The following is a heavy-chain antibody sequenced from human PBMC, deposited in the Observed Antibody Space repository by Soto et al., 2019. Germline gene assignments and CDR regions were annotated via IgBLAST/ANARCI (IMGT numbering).Heavy chain of an antibody. D-gene: IGHD5-12*01. J-gene: IGHJ3*02. Sequence: PGGSLRLSCAASGFTFSSYSMNWVRQAPGKGLEWVSYISSSSSTIYYADSVKGRFTISRDNAKNSLYLQMNSLRDEDTAVYYCARDGRGYSGYDPALDIWGQGTMVTVSS. V-gene: IGHV3-48*02. CDR3: ARDGRGYSGYDPALDI. CDR1: GFTFSSYS. CDR2: ISSSSSTI.